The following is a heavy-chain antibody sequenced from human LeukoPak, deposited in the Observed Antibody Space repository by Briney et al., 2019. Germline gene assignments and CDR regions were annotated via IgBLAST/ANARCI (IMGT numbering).Heavy chain of an antibody. Sequence: ASVKVSCKASGYTFTSYYMHWVRQAPGQGLEWMGIINPSGGSTNYAQKVQGRVTMTTDTSTSTAYMELRSLRSDDTAVYYCARDTGTSPPDYWGRGTLVTVSS. CDR3: ARDTGTSPPDY. D-gene: IGHD2-8*02. CDR2: INPSGGST. V-gene: IGHV1-46*01. CDR1: GYTFTSYY. J-gene: IGHJ4*02.